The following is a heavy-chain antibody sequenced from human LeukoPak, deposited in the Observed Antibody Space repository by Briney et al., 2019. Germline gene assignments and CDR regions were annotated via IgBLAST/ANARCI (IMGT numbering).Heavy chain of an antibody. Sequence: SETLSLTCTVSGGSISSYYWSWIRQPPGKGLEWIGYIYTSGSTNYNPSLKSRVTISVDTSKNQFSLKLSSVTAADTAVYYCASLALDGSGSRKNYYYYMDVRGKGTTVTVSS. J-gene: IGHJ6*03. CDR2: IYTSGST. D-gene: IGHD3-10*01. CDR3: ASLALDGSGSRKNYYYYMDV. V-gene: IGHV4-4*09. CDR1: GGSISSYY.